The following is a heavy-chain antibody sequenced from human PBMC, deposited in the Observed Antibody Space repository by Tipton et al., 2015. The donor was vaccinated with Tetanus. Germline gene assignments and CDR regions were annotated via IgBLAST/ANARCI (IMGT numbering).Heavy chain of an antibody. J-gene: IGHJ3*02. CDR2: IKQDGSEK. CDR3: ARGGLDPSSWLPPDAFDI. D-gene: IGHD6-13*01. V-gene: IGHV3-7*01. CDR1: GFTFSSYW. Sequence: SLRLSCAASGFTFSSYWMSWVRQAPGKGLEWVANIKQDGSEKYYVDSVKGRFTISRDNAKNSLYLQMNSLRAEDTAVYYCARGGLDPSSWLPPDAFDIWGQGTMVTVSS.